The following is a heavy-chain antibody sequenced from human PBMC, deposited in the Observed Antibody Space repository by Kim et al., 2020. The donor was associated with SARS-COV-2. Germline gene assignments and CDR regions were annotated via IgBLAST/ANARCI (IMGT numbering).Heavy chain of an antibody. CDR2: ISGSGGST. CDR3: AADIAVAGTYYFDY. J-gene: IGHJ4*02. V-gene: IGHV3-23*01. Sequence: GGSLRLSCAASGFTFSSYAMSWVRQAPGKGLEWVSAISGSGGSTYYADSVKGRFTISRDNSKNTLYLQMNSLRAEDTAVYYCAADIAVAGTYYFDYWGQGTLVTVSS. D-gene: IGHD6-19*01. CDR1: GFTFSSYA.